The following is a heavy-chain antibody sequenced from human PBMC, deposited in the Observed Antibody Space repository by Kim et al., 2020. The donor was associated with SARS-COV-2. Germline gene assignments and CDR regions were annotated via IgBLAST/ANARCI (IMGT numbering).Heavy chain of an antibody. CDR1: GFTFSNYA. D-gene: IGHD6-13*01. Sequence: GGSLRLSCTASGFTFSNYAMNWVRQAPGKGPEWVSAISGSGGTTYYADSVTGRFTISRDNSKNTLYLQMNSLRAEDTAVYYCAKDRYVSSPYSFDYWGQGTLVTVSS. CDR3: AKDRYVSSPYSFDY. J-gene: IGHJ4*02. V-gene: IGHV3-23*01. CDR2: ISGSGGTT.